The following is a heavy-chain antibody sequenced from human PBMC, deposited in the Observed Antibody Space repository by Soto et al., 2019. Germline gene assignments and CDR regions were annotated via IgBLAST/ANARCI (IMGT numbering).Heavy chain of an antibody. J-gene: IGHJ6*03. Sequence: QVQLQESGPGLVKPSGTLSLTCAVSSGSISSSNWWSWVRQPPGKGLEWIGEIYHSGSTNYNPSLKSRVTISVVKSKNQFSLKLSSVTAADTAVYYCARLDAYYYYMDVWGKGTTVTVSS. V-gene: IGHV4-4*02. CDR2: IYHSGST. CDR1: SGSISSSNW. CDR3: ARLDAYYYYMDV.